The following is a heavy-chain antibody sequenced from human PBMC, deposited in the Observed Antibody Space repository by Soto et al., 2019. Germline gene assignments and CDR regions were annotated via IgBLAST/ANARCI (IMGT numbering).Heavy chain of an antibody. V-gene: IGHV4-4*02. CDR2: VYHTGGT. Sequence: SETLSLTCGVSGGTVASSHWWSWVRQSPGGGLEWIGNVYHTGGTNFNPSLQSRVTISVDKSNNQFSLRLNSLTATDTAVYFCAREIVTARGNNYFDPWGPGTLVTVSS. CDR3: AREIVTARGNNYFDP. CDR1: GGTVASSHW. J-gene: IGHJ5*02. D-gene: IGHD2-21*02.